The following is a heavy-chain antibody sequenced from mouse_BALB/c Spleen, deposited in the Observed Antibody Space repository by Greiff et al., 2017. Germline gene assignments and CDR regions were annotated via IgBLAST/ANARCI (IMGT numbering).Heavy chain of an antibody. CDR1: GFTFSSYA. J-gene: IGHJ2*01. V-gene: IGHV5-6-5*01. D-gene: IGHD1-2*01. Sequence: EVKLVESGGGLVKPGGSLKLSCAASGFTFSSYAMSWVRQTPEKRLEWVASISSGGSTYYPDSVKGRFTISRDNARNILYLQMSSLRSEDTAMYYCARGGDYYGSYYFDYWGQGTTLTVSS. CDR3: ARGGDYYGSYYFDY. CDR2: ISSGGST.